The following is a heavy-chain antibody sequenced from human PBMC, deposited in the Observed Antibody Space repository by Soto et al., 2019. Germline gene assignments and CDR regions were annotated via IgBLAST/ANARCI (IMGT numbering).Heavy chain of an antibody. D-gene: IGHD3-3*01. J-gene: IGHJ6*02. Sequence: PSETLSLTCTVSGGSVSSGNYYWSWIRQPPGKGLEWIGNIYYSGSTKYNPSLKSRVTISVDTSKNQFSLKLSSVTAADTAVYYCARESVVTIFGVVTPYGMDVWGQGTTVTVSS. CDR1: GGSVSSGNYY. CDR3: ARESVVTIFGVVTPYGMDV. CDR2: IYYSGST. V-gene: IGHV4-61*01.